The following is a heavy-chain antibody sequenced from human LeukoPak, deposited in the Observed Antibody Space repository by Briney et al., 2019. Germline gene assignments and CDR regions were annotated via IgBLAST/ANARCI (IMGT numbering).Heavy chain of an antibody. CDR2: ISSSSSTI. V-gene: IGHV3-48*04. Sequence: QSGGSLRLSCAASGFTFSSYSMNWVRQAPGKGLEWVSYISSSSSTIYYADSVKGRFTISRDNAKNSLYLQMNSLRAEDTAVYYCARERGGGVVVVPAAMRGDGMDVWGQGTTVTVSS. CDR3: ARERGGGVVVVPAAMRGDGMDV. CDR1: GFTFSSYS. J-gene: IGHJ6*02. D-gene: IGHD2-2*01.